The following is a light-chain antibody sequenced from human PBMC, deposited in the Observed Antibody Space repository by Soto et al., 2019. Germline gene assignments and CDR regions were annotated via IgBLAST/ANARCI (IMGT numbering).Light chain of an antibody. V-gene: IGKV3-11*01. J-gene: IGKJ5*01. Sequence: EIVMTQSPATLSLSPGERATLSCRASQSVSSYLAWYQQKPGQAPRLLIYDASNRATGIPARFSGSGSGTDFTLTIRSLEPEDFAVYYCKQRSNWPITVGQGTRLENK. CDR1: QSVSSY. CDR2: DAS. CDR3: KQRSNWPIT.